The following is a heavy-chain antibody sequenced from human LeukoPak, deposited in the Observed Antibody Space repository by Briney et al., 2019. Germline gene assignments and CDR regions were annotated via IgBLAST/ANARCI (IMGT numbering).Heavy chain of an antibody. CDR1: GFTFSSYW. CDR3: ARPRYSGSYRHDAFDI. D-gene: IGHD1-26*01. Sequence: GGSLRLSCAASGFTFSSYWMSWVRQAPGKGLEWVANIKQDGSEKYYVDSVKGRFTISRDNAKNSLYLQMNSLRAEDTAVYYCARPRYSGSYRHDAFDIWGQGTMVTVSS. CDR2: IKQDGSEK. J-gene: IGHJ3*02. V-gene: IGHV3-7*01.